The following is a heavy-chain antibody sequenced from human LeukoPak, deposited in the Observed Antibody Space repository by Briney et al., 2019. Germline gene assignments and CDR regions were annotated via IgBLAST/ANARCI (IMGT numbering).Heavy chain of an antibody. Sequence: GGSLRLSCAASGFTFSNYLMHWVRQAPGKGLVWVSSIKSNGRTTSYADSVKGRFTISRDNAKNTLYLQMNSLRVEDTAVYYCARDGRLDGYNGIVDNWGQGTMVTVSS. CDR1: GFTFSNYL. D-gene: IGHD5-24*01. V-gene: IGHV3-74*01. CDR3: ARDGRLDGYNGIVDN. CDR2: IKSNGRTT. J-gene: IGHJ4*02.